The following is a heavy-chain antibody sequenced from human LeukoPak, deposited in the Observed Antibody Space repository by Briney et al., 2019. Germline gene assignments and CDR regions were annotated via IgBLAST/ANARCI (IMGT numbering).Heavy chain of an antibody. CDR2: IYYSGST. CDR3: ARTRFMVRGVSDY. J-gene: IGHJ4*02. Sequence: SETLSLTCTVSGGSISSYYWSWIRQPPGKGLEWIGYIYYSGSTNYNSSFKSRVTISIDTSKNQFSLKLSSVTAADTAVYYCARTRFMVRGVSDYWGQGTLVTVSS. D-gene: IGHD3-10*01. V-gene: IGHV4-59*12. CDR1: GGSISSYY.